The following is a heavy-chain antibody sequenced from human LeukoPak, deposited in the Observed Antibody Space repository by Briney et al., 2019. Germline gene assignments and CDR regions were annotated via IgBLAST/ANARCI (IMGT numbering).Heavy chain of an antibody. CDR1: GFTFSNYW. Sequence: PGGSLRLSCAASGFTFSNYWMSWVRQAPGKGLEWVAVISYDGSNKYYADSVKGRFTISRDNSKNTLYLQMNSLRAEDTAVYYCARDVGEQWLASGDYWGQGTLVTVSS. CDR2: ISYDGSNK. J-gene: IGHJ4*02. D-gene: IGHD6-19*01. CDR3: ARDVGEQWLASGDY. V-gene: IGHV3-30-3*01.